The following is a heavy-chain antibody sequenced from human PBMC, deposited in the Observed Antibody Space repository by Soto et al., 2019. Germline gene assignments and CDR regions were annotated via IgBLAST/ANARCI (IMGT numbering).Heavy chain of an antibody. CDR2: FWYDASDK. CDR3: ARPPVKGIHV. D-gene: IGHD4-17*01. Sequence: SLRLSCVVSGLTFTSYSMHWVRQAPGKGLEWVATFWYDASDKTYADSVEGRFTISRNPARGTLFLQLDSLRVEDTAVYYCARPPVKGIHVWGQGTTVTVSS. J-gene: IGHJ6*02. V-gene: IGHV3-33*01. CDR1: GLTFTSYS.